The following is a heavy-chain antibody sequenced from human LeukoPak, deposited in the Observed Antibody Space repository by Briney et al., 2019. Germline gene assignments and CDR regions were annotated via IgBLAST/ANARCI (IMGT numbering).Heavy chain of an antibody. CDR1: GFTFSSYW. J-gene: IGHJ4*02. Sequence: GGSLRLSCAASGFTFSSYWMNWARQAPGKGLEWVSAISGSGGSTYFADSVKGRFTISRDNSKNTLYLQMNSLRAEDTAVYYCAKVNHIVVVTALYFDYWGQGTLVTVSS. D-gene: IGHD2-21*02. CDR2: ISGSGGST. CDR3: AKVNHIVVVTALYFDY. V-gene: IGHV3-23*01.